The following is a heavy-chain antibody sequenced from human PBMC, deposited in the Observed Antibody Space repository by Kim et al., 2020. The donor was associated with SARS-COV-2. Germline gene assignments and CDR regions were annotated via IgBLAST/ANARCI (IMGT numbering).Heavy chain of an antibody. Sequence: YANHVKGRFTISRDNSKNTLYLQMGSLRAEDMAVYYCARANHDYGDYYFDYWGQGTLVTVSS. J-gene: IGHJ4*02. V-gene: IGHV3-64*01. CDR3: ARANHDYGDYYFDY. D-gene: IGHD4-17*01.